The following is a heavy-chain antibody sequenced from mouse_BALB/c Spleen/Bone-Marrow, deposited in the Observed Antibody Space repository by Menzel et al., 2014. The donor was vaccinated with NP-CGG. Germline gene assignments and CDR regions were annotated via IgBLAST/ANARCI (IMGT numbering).Heavy chain of an antibody. J-gene: IGHJ2*01. CDR2: IYPGDGDT. Sequence: QVQLQQSGPELVKPGASVKISCKASGYAFSSSWMNWVKQRPGQGLEWIGRIYPGDGDTNYNGKFKGKATLTADKSSSTAYMQLSSLTSVDSAVYFCARGGNCRFDYGGQGTALTVSS. CDR1: GYAFSSSW. D-gene: IGHD2-1*01. CDR3: ARGGNCRFDY. V-gene: IGHV1-82*01.